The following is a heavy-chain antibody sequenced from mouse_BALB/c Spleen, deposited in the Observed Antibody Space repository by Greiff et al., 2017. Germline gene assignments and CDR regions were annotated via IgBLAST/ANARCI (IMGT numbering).Heavy chain of an antibody. CDR2: INPYNDGT. J-gene: IGHJ3*01. D-gene: IGHD1-1*01. V-gene: IGHV1-14*01. CDR3: ARDYYARWFAY. CDR1: GYTFTSYV. Sequence: VQLKESGPELVKPGASVKMSCKASGYTFTSYVMHWVKQKPGQGLEWIGYINPYNDGTKYNEKFKGKATLTSDKSSSTAYMELSSLTSEDSAVYYCARDYYARWFAYWGQGTLVTVSA.